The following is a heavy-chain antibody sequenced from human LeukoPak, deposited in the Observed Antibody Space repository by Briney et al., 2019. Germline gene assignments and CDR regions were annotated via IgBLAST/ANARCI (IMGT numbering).Heavy chain of an antibody. D-gene: IGHD3-10*02. CDR2: ISSSGSTI. CDR1: GFTFSSYE. J-gene: IGHJ6*04. Sequence: GGSLGLSCAASGFTFSSYEMNWVRQAPGKGLEWVSYISSSGSTIYYADSVKGRFTISRDNAKNSLYLQMNSLRAEDTAVYYCAELGITMIGGIWGKGTTVTISS. CDR3: AELGITMIGGI. V-gene: IGHV3-48*03.